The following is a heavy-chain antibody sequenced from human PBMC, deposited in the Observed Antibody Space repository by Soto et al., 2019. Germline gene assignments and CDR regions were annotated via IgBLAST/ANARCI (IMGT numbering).Heavy chain of an antibody. J-gene: IGHJ4*02. CDR3: ARGPFPPYSSSSKGFDY. CDR2: LDYSGTT. V-gene: IGHV4-59*01. D-gene: IGHD6-6*01. Sequence: KTSETLSLTCTVSGGSISSYYWNWIQQSPGKGLEWIASLDYSGTTNYNPSLKGRSTTSVDPSKKQFSLKLRSVTAADTAVYYCARGPFPPYSSSSKGFDYWGQGSLVTVSS. CDR1: GGSISSYY.